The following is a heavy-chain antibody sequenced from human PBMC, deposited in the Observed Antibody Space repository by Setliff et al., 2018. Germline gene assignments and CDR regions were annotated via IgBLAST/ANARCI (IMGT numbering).Heavy chain of an antibody. CDR2: INLNTGNI. Sequence: ASVKVSCKASGFSFTDYLMNWMRQAPEQGLEWMGRINLNTGNIFYAQEFQGRVTLTRDTSTSTAYMELTGLRYDDTAIYYCARDPLGLEDITLFDYWGQGTLVTVST. J-gene: IGHJ4*02. CDR1: GFSFTDYL. V-gene: IGHV1-2*02. D-gene: IGHD3-16*01. CDR3: ARDPLGLEDITLFDY.